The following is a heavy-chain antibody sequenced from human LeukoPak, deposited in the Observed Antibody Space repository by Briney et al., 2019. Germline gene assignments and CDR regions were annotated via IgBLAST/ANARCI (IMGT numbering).Heavy chain of an antibody. CDR1: GVSIFSSHW. CDR2: IYHSGTT. J-gene: IGHJ4*02. Sequence: PSETLSLTCTMSGVSIFSSHWWSWARQPPGKGLERIGEIYHSGTTNYNPSLRSRVTMSVDESKKQFSLMLSSVTAADTAVYYCATYFYGDYASYYFDQWGQGTLVTVSS. D-gene: IGHD4-17*01. V-gene: IGHV4-4*02. CDR3: ATYFYGDYASYYFDQ.